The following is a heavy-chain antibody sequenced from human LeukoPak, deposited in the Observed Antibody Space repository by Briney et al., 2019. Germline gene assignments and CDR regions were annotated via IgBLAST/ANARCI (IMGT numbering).Heavy chain of an antibody. CDR2: IYPGDSDT. CDR1: GYSFTSYW. V-gene: IGHV5-51*01. J-gene: IGHJ4*02. Sequence: GEPLKISCKGSGYSFTSYWIGWMRQMPGKGLEWMGIIYPGDSDTRYSPSFQGQVTISADKSISTAYLQWSSLKASDTAMYYCARHDLPTVVTHFDYWGQGTLVTVSS. CDR3: ARHDLPTVVTHFDY. D-gene: IGHD4-23*01.